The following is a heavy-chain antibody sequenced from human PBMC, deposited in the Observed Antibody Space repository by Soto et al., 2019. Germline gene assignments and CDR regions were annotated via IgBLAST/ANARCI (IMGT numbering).Heavy chain of an antibody. CDR3: ARAAAYDRSGYYYYFEY. Sequence: GGSLRLSCRTSGFRFSSYGMHWVRQAPGKGPEWVAFISGDGSNTEYLDSVRGRFTISRDNSENTLYLQMDSLRGDDSVVYYCARAAAYDRSGYYYYFEYWGHGTQVTVSS. V-gene: IGHV3-30*03. D-gene: IGHD3-22*01. CDR2: ISGDGSNT. J-gene: IGHJ4*01. CDR1: GFRFSSYG.